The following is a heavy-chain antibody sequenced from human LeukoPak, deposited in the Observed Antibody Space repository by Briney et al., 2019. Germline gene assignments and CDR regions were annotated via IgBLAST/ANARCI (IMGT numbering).Heavy chain of an antibody. CDR1: GFTFSSYW. J-gene: IGHJ5*02. CDR2: MYYSGNT. Sequence: SGGSLRLSCAASGFTFSSYWMSWIRQPPGKGLEWIGTMYYSGNTYYNPSLKSRVTISGDTSKNQFSLNLSSVTAADTAVYYCARDLGVVPAWGWFDPWGQGTLVTVSS. CDR3: ARDLGVVPAWGWFDP. D-gene: IGHD2-2*01. V-gene: IGHV4-39*07.